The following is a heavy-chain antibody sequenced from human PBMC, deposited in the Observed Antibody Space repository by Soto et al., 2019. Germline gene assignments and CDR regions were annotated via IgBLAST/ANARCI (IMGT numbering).Heavy chain of an antibody. D-gene: IGHD1-26*01. CDR3: ARAMRGSYLRYFDY. CDR2: IYYSGRT. V-gene: IGHV4-59*01. J-gene: IGHJ4*02. Sequence: QVQLQESGPGLVKPSETLSLTCTVSGGSISSYYWSWIRQPPGKGLEWIGYIYYSGRTNYNPSLKSRVTISVDTPKHQFSLKLSSVTAADTAVYYCARAMRGSYLRYFDYWGQGTLVTVSS. CDR1: GGSISSYY.